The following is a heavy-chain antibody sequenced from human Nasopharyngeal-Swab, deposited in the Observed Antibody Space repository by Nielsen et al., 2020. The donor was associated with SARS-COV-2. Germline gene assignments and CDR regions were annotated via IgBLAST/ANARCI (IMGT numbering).Heavy chain of an antibody. D-gene: IGHD6-19*01. Sequence: SCAASGFTFSSYAMSWVRQAPGKGLEWVAVIWYDGSNKYYADSVKGRFTISRDNSKNTLYLQMNSLRAEDTAVYYCARGSVAVAGSDWYFDLWGRGTLVTVSS. CDR2: IWYDGSNK. CDR1: GFTFSSYA. J-gene: IGHJ2*01. V-gene: IGHV3-33*08. CDR3: ARGSVAVAGSDWYFDL.